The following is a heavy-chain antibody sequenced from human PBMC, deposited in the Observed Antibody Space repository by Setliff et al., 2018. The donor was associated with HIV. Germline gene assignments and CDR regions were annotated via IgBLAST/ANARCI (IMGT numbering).Heavy chain of an antibody. Sequence: SVKVSCKASGYTFSSNDINWVRQATGQGLEWMGWMNPNSGNTGYAQKFQGRVTTTRDTSISTAYMELNNLKFEDTAVYYCARARRDSYDRGRRNHYYIDVWGKGTTVTVSS. D-gene: IGHD3-22*01. CDR3: ARARRDSYDRGRRNHYYIDV. CDR2: MNPNSGNT. V-gene: IGHV1-8*01. J-gene: IGHJ6*03. CDR1: GYTFSSND.